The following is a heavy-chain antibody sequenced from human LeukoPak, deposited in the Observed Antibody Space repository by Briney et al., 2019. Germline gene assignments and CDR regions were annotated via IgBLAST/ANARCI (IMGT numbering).Heavy chain of an antibody. Sequence: GASVKVSCKASGYTFTGYYMHWVRQAPGRGLEWMGWINPNSGGTNYAQKFQGRVTMTRDTSISTAYMELSRLRSDDTAVYYCARPMIGLLDAFDIWGQGTMVTVSS. D-gene: IGHD3-22*01. CDR1: GYTFTGYY. J-gene: IGHJ3*02. CDR2: INPNSGGT. CDR3: ARPMIGLLDAFDI. V-gene: IGHV1-2*02.